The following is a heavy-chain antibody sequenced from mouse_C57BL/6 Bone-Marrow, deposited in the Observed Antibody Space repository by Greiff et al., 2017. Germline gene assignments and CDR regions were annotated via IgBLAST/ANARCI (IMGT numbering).Heavy chain of an antibody. CDR1: GFSLTSYG. J-gene: IGHJ4*01. CDR3: ARMGTTVVASYYYAMDY. Sequence: VMLVESGPGLVQPSQSLSITCTVSGFSLTSYGVHWVRQSPGKGLEWLGVIWSGGSTDYNAAFISRLSISKDNSKSQVFFKMNSLQADDTAIYYCARMGTTVVASYYYAMDYWGQGTSVTVSS. D-gene: IGHD1-1*01. CDR2: IWSGGST. V-gene: IGHV2-2*01.